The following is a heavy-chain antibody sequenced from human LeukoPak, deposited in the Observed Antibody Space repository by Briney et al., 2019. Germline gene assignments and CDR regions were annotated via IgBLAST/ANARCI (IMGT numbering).Heavy chain of an antibody. CDR3: ARVEYDTVTETDVYYYGMDV. CDR1: GYTLTELS. Sequence: EASVKVSCKVSGYTLTELSMHWVRQAPGKGLEWMGGFDPEDGETIYAQKFQGRVTMTEDTSTDTAYMELSSLRSEDTAVYYCARVEYDTVTETDVYYYGMDVWGQGTTVTVSS. CDR2: FDPEDGET. V-gene: IGHV1-24*01. D-gene: IGHD4-17*01. J-gene: IGHJ6*02.